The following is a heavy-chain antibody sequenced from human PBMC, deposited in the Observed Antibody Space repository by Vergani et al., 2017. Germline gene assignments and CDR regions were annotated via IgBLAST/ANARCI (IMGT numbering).Heavy chain of an antibody. CDR2: INPNSGGT. J-gene: IGHJ5*02. CDR3: AREEGVDYGDYWFDP. V-gene: IGHV1-2*04. CDR1: GYTFTGYY. D-gene: IGHD4-17*01. Sequence: QVQLVQSGAEVKKPGASVKVSCKASGYTFTGYYMHWVRQAPGQGLEWMGWINPNSGGTNYAQKFQGCVTMTRDTSISTAYMELSRLRSDDTAVYYCAREEGVDYGDYWFDPWGQGTLVTVSS.